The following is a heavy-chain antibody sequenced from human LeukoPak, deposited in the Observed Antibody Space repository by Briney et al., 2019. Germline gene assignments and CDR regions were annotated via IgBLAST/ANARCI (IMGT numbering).Heavy chain of an antibody. CDR2: INAGAVVI. V-gene: IGHV3-23*01. D-gene: IGHD1-1*01. CDR1: GFSFRDYP. CDR3: AKSLLTTATGTGRAFDI. Sequence: GGSLRLSCEAAGFSFRDYPMGWVRRASGKRLEWVSGINAGAVVIFYADPVKGRFTISRDNSKNTLYLQMNSLRAEDSAEYYCAKSLLTTATGTGRAFDIWGQGTMVTVSA. J-gene: IGHJ3*02.